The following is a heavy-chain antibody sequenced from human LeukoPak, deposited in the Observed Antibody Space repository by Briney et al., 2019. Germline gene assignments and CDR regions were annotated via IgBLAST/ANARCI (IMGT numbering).Heavy chain of an antibody. Sequence: SETLSLTCTVSGGSISSYYWSWIRQPPGKGLEWIGYIYYSGSTNYNPSLKSRVTMSVDTSKNQFSLKLSSVTAADTAVYYCAITYYDFWSGYFEYMDVWGKGTTVTVSS. CDR1: GGSISSYY. D-gene: IGHD3-3*01. CDR3: AITYYDFWSGYFEYMDV. J-gene: IGHJ6*03. V-gene: IGHV4-59*12. CDR2: IYYSGST.